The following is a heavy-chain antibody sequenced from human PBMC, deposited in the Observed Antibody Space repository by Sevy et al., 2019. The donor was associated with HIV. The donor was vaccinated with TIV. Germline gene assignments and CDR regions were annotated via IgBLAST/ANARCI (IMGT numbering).Heavy chain of an antibody. Sequence: SETLSLTCTVSGGSITSLYWNWIRQPPGKGLEWIANIYYNGHINHNPSLKSRVTLSLDTSKNQFCLRLGSVTAADTAMYYCAGENAWGRGYSWGQGTLVTVSS. CDR1: GGSITSLY. V-gene: IGHV4-59*08. D-gene: IGHD1-26*01. CDR2: IYYNGHI. CDR3: AGENAWGRGYS. J-gene: IGHJ4*02.